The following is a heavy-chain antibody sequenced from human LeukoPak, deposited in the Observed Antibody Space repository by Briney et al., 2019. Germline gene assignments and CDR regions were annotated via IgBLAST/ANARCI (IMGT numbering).Heavy chain of an antibody. V-gene: IGHV1-46*01. Sequence: ASVKVSCKASGYTFSSYYMHWVRQAPGQGLEWMGIINPSGGSTSYAQKFQGRVTMTRDMSTSTVYMELRSLRSEDTAVYYCARDRGGQLAANWFDPWGQGTLVTVSS. CDR3: ARDRGGQLAANWFDP. CDR1: GYTFSSYY. J-gene: IGHJ5*02. D-gene: IGHD6-6*01. CDR2: INPSGGST.